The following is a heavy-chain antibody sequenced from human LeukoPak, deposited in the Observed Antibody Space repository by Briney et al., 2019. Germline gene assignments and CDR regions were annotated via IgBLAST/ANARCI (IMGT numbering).Heavy chain of an antibody. Sequence: ASVKVSCKASGYTFTSYGISWVRQAPGQGLEWMGRITTYNVNTNYAQNLQGRVTMTTDTSTSTAYMELRSLRSDDSAVYYCARDPRIAVAGTVWVYWGQGTLVTVSS. J-gene: IGHJ4*02. CDR3: ARDPRIAVAGTVWVY. CDR2: ITTYNVNT. V-gene: IGHV1-18*01. CDR1: GYTFTSYG. D-gene: IGHD6-19*01.